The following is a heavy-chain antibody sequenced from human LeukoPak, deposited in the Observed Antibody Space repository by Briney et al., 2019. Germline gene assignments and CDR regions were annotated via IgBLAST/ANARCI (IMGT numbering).Heavy chain of an antibody. CDR2: ICGTGDST. D-gene: IGHD1-1*01. CDR1: GFNLSSYA. V-gene: IGHV3-23*01. Sequence: GGSLRLSCAASGFNLSSYAMTWVRQAPGRGLEWVSGICGTGDSTYYADSVKGRFTISRDNSKNTLYLQMNSLRVEDMAVYYCAKDASELELYDFDYWGQGTLVTVSS. CDR3: AKDASELELYDFDY. J-gene: IGHJ4*02.